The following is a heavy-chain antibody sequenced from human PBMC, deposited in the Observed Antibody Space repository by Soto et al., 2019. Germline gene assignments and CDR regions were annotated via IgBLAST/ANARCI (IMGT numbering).Heavy chain of an antibody. D-gene: IGHD5-18*01. CDR3: ARDQERGYSYGPHYYYYGMDV. J-gene: IGHJ6*02. V-gene: IGHV1-69*13. Sequence: SVKVSCKASGGTFSSYAISWVRQAPGQGLEWMGGIIPIFGTANYAQKFQGRVTITADESTSTAYMELSSLRSEDTAVYYCARDQERGYSYGPHYYYYGMDVWGQGTTVTVSS. CDR1: GGTFSSYA. CDR2: IIPIFGTA.